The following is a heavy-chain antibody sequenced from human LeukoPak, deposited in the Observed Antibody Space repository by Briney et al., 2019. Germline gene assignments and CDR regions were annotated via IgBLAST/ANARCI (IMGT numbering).Heavy chain of an antibody. J-gene: IGHJ5*02. D-gene: IGHD3-22*01. CDR3: AREVGYYYDSSGYP. CDR2: ISSSSSYT. V-gene: IGHV3-21*01. CDR1: GFTFSSYS. Sequence: GGSLRLSCAASGFTFSSYSMNWVRQAPGKGLEWVSSISSSSSYTYYADSVKGRFTISRDNAKNSLYLQMNSLRAEDTAVYYCAREVGYYYDSSGYPWGQGTLVTVSS.